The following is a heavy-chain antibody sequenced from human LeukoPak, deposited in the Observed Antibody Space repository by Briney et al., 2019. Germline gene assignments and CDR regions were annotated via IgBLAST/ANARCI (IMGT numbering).Heavy chain of an antibody. V-gene: IGHV4-59*01. J-gene: IGHJ6*02. D-gene: IGHD6-13*01. Sequence: SGTLSLTCTVSGGSISSYYWSWIRQPPGKGLEWIGYIYYSGSTNYNPSLKSRVTISVDTSKNQFSLKLSSVTAADTAVYYCARKGYSRGQYYGMDVWGQGTTVTVSS. CDR2: IYYSGST. CDR3: ARKGYSRGQYYGMDV. CDR1: GGSISSYY.